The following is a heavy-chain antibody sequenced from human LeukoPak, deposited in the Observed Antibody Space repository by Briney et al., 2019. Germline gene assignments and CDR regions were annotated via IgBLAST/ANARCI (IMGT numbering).Heavy chain of an antibody. Sequence: PGGSLRLSCAASGFTFISYSMNGVGQAPGKGLEWVSSISSSGSYIYYADSVKGRFTISRDNAQNSLYLQMNSLRAEDTAVYYCARGSSGSSDYWGQGTLVTVSS. CDR1: GFTFISYS. J-gene: IGHJ4*02. CDR2: ISSSGSYI. D-gene: IGHD6-19*01. V-gene: IGHV3-21*01. CDR3: ARGSSGSSDY.